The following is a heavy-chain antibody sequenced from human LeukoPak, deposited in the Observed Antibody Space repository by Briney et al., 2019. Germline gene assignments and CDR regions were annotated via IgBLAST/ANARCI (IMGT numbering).Heavy chain of an antibody. V-gene: IGHV3-23*01. CDR2: FSGTSGT. CDR1: GFTFSSYA. Sequence: GGSLRLSCAASGFTFSSYAMSWVRQAPGQGLEWVSTFSGTSGTSYADAVKGRVTISRDNSKNTLYLQMNSLRAEDTAVYYCAKLKQWQPQRYFFEYWGQGALVTVAS. CDR3: AKLKQWQPQRYFFEY. J-gene: IGHJ4*02. D-gene: IGHD6-19*01.